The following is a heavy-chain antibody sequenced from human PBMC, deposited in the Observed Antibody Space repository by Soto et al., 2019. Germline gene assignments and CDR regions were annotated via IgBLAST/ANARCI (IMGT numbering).Heavy chain of an antibody. CDR2: IWYDGSNK. J-gene: IGHJ6*02. CDR3: ARAVEYYGSSMDL. D-gene: IGHD3-10*01. CDR1: GFTFSSYG. V-gene: IGHV3-33*01. Sequence: QVQLVESGGGVVQPGRSLRLSCAASGFTFSSYGMHWVRQAPGKGLEWVAVIWYDGSNKYYADSVKGRFTISRDNSKNTLYLQMNSLRAEDTAVYYCARAVEYYGSSMDLWGQGTTVTVSS.